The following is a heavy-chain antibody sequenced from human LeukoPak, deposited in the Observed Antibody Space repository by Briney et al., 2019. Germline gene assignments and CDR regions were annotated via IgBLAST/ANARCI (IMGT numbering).Heavy chain of an antibody. CDR1: GYSISSGYY. CDR3: ARVAMIVDHAFDI. Sequence: PSETLSLTCTVSGYSISSGYYWSWIRQPPGKGLEWIGYIYYSGSTNYNPSLKSRVTISVDTSKNQFSLKLSSVTAADTAVYYCARVAMIVDHAFDIWGQGTMVTVSS. D-gene: IGHD3-22*01. CDR2: IYYSGST. V-gene: IGHV4-61*01. J-gene: IGHJ3*02.